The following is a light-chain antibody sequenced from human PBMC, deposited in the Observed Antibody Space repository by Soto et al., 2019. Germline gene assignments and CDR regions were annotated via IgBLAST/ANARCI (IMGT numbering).Light chain of an antibody. CDR2: STN. V-gene: IGLV8-61*01. CDR3: VLYMGSGIEV. CDR1: SGSVSTSYY. Sequence: QAVVTQEPTFSVSPGGTVTLTCGLSSGSVSTSYYPSWYQQTPGQAPRTLIYSTNTRSSGVPDRFSGSILGNKAALTITGAQAHDESDYYCVLYMGSGIEVFGGGTKLTVL. J-gene: IGLJ2*01.